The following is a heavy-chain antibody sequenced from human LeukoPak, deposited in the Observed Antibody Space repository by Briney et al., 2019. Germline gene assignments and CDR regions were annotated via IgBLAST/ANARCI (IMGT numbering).Heavy chain of an antibody. Sequence: ASVKVSCKASGYTFTSYGISWVRQAPGQGLEWMGWISAYNGNTNYAQKLQGRVTMTTDTSTSTAYMELRSLRSDDTAVYYCARDLNPTVLLTTQSHGGWLDPWGQGTLVTVSS. D-gene: IGHD4/OR15-4a*01. CDR1: GYTFTSYG. CDR3: ARDLNPTVLLTTQSHGGWLDP. J-gene: IGHJ5*02. CDR2: ISAYNGNT. V-gene: IGHV1-18*01.